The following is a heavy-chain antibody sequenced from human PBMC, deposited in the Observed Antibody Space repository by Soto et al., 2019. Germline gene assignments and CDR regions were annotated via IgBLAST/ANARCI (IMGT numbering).Heavy chain of an antibody. V-gene: IGHV4-4*07. CDR3: AGDYSGNSFDY. D-gene: IGHD4-4*01. Sequence: SDTLSLTCTIYDGSISIYYWSLIRQPAGKGLEWIGRIHTSGSMNYNPSLKSRVTMSADTARNHFSLKLSSVTAADTAVYYWAGDYSGNSFDYWGQGTLVTVSS. CDR1: DGSISIYY. J-gene: IGHJ4*02. CDR2: IHTSGSM.